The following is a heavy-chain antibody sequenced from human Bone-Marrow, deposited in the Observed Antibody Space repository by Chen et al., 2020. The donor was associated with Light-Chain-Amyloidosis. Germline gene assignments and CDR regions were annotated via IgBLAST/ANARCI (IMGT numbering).Heavy chain of an antibody. V-gene: IGHV4-59*01. D-gene: IGHD3-10*01. CDR2: IYYSGST. CDR1: GGSISSYY. Sequence: QVQLQESGPGLVKPSETLSLTCTVSGGSISSYYWSWIRQPPGKGLEWIGYIYYSGSTNYNPSLKSLVTISVDTSKNQFSLKLSSVTAADTAVYYCARGRQTFGVWGKGTTVTVSS. CDR3: ARGRQTFGV. J-gene: IGHJ6*04.